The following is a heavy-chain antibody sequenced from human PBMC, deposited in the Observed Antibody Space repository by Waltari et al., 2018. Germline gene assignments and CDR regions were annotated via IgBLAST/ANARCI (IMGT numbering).Heavy chain of an antibody. V-gene: IGHV1-69-2*01. J-gene: IGHJ4*02. CDR2: VDPEDGEK. CDR1: GYTFTDYY. D-gene: IGHD4-4*01. CDR3: ATGVAYRNLWGY. Sequence: EVPLVQSGAEVKKPGATVKISCKASGYTFTDYYMPWVQQAPGKGLEWMGRVDPEDGEKIYAEKFQGRVTITADTSTDTAYMELSSLRSEDTAVYYCATGVAYRNLWGYWGQGTLVTVSS.